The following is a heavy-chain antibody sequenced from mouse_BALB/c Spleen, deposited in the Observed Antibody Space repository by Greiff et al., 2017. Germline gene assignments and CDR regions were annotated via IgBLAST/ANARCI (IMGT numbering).Heavy chain of an antibody. CDR1: GFSLTSSG. Sequence: QVQLKQSGPGLVAPSQSLSITCTVSGFSLTSSGVHWVRQPPGTGLEWLGVIWAGGSTNYNSALMSRLSISKDNSKSQVFLKMNSLQTDDTAMYYCASRDYGSEDFDVWGAGTTVTVSS. J-gene: IGHJ1*01. V-gene: IGHV2-9*02. CDR2: IWAGGST. CDR3: ASRDYGSEDFDV. D-gene: IGHD1-1*01.